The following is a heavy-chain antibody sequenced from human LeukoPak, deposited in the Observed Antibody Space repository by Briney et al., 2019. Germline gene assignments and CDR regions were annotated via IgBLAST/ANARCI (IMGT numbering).Heavy chain of an antibody. J-gene: IGHJ4*02. CDR3: ARDQAWYYYGSGRNHYFDY. D-gene: IGHD3-10*01. Sequence: GGSLRLSCAASGFTFSSYEMNWVRQAPGKGLEWVSYISSSGSTIYYADSVKGRFTISRDNAKNSLYLQMNSLRAEDTAVYYCARDQAWYYYGSGRNHYFDYWGQGTLVTVSS. CDR2: ISSSGSTI. CDR1: GFTFSSYE. V-gene: IGHV3-48*03.